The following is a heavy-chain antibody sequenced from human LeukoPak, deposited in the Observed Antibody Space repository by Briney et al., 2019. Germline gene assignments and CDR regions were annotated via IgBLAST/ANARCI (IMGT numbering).Heavy chain of an antibody. Sequence: PGGSLRLSCAASGFTVSSNYMSWVRQAPGKGLEWVSYISSSGSTIYYADSVKGRFTISRDNAKNSLYLQMNSLRAEDTAVYYCAREPRDFWSGMLDYWGQGTLVTVSS. CDR2: ISSSGSTI. V-gene: IGHV3-11*01. D-gene: IGHD3-3*01. J-gene: IGHJ4*02. CDR3: AREPRDFWSGMLDY. CDR1: GFTVSSNY.